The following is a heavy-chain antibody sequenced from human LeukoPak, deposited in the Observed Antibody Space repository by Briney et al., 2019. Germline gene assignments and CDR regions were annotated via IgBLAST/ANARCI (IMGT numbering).Heavy chain of an antibody. Sequence: PSETLSLTCAVYGGSFSGCYWSWIRQPPGKGLEWIGEINHSGSTNYNPSLKSRVTISVDTSKNQFPLKLSSVTAADTAVYYCARGRSRSGMVQGVTYYYYYYMDVWGKGTTVTVSS. CDR2: INHSGST. D-gene: IGHD3-10*01. CDR1: GGSFSGCY. CDR3: ARGRSRSGMVQGVTYYYYYYMDV. V-gene: IGHV4-34*01. J-gene: IGHJ6*03.